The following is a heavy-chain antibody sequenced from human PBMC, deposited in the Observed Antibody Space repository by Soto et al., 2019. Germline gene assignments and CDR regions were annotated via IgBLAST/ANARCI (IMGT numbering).Heavy chain of an antibody. J-gene: IGHJ4*02. V-gene: IGHV1-46*01. D-gene: IGHD5-12*01. CDR3: ASSGDGYNGFSCSFDY. Sequence: QVQLVQSGAEVKKPGASVKVSCKASGYTFTSYYMHWVRQAPGQGLEWMGIINPSGGSTSYAQKFQCRVTMTRDTSTSTVYMELSRLRSEDTAVYYCASSGDGYNGFSCSFDYWGQGTLVTVSS. CDR1: GYTFTSYY. CDR2: INPSGGST.